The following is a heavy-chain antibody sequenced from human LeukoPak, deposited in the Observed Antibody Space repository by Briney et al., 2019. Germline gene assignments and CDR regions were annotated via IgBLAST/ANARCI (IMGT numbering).Heavy chain of an antibody. V-gene: IGHV4-34*01. CDR1: DGSFSGYY. D-gene: IGHD4-4*01. CDR2: LDHSGST. CDR3: ARGEDYSYTRWFDP. J-gene: IGHJ5*02. Sequence: SETLSLTCAVYDGSFSGYYWTWIRQPPGKGLEWIGDLDHSGSTNHNPSLKSRVTISVDTSKNQFSLKLSSVTAADTAVYYCARGEDYSYTRWFDPWGQGTLVTVSS.